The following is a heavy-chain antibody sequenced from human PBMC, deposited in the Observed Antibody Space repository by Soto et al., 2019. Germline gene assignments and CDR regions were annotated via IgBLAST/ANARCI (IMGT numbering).Heavy chain of an antibody. Sequence: GALRLSCAAPVFTFSSYEMNWVRQAPGKGLEWVSYISSSGSTIYYADSVKGRFTISRDNAKNSLYLQMNSLRAEDTAVYYCARDQYYYDSSGSKPFDYWGQGTLVTVSS. J-gene: IGHJ4*02. D-gene: IGHD3-22*01. CDR2: ISSSGSTI. V-gene: IGHV3-48*03. CDR1: VFTFSSYE. CDR3: ARDQYYYDSSGSKPFDY.